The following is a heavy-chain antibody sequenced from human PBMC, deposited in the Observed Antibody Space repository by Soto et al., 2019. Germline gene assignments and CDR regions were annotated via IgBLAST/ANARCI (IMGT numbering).Heavy chain of an antibody. CDR3: ARGSTVAAILFDY. CDR1: GDSISSGGYY. CDR2: IYYSGST. D-gene: IGHD2-15*01. J-gene: IGHJ4*02. Sequence: QVQLQESGPGLVKPSQTLSLTCTVSGDSISSGGYYWSWIRQHPGKGLEWIGYIYYSGSTYYNPSLKSRVIISVDTSKTRFSLKLSSVTAADTAVYYCARGSTVAAILFDYWGQGTLVTVSS. V-gene: IGHV4-31*03.